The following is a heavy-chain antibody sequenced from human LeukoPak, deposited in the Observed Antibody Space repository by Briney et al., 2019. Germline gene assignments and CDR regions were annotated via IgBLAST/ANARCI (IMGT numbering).Heavy chain of an antibody. D-gene: IGHD4-11*01. CDR1: GGSIIGYY. J-gene: IGHJ3*01. Sequence: SETLSLTCTVSGGSIIGYYWSWIRQSPGRGLEWIGYVHFSRTTSFNPSLKSRVTISVDTSKNQFSLRLSSMTAADTAVYYCAREQYLAYDVFGFWGQGTMVTVSS. CDR2: VHFSRTT. V-gene: IGHV4-59*01. CDR3: AREQYLAYDVFGF.